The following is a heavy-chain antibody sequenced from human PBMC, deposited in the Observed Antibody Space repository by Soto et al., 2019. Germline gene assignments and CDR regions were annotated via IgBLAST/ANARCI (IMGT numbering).Heavy chain of an antibody. V-gene: IGHV1-69*13. CDR3: ARNNRGLGAFDI. CDR1: GGTFGSYA. Sequence: SVKVSCKASGGTFGSYAISWVRQAPGQGLEWMGGIIPIFGTANYAQKFQGRVTITADESTSTAYMELSSLRSEDTAVYYCARNNRGLGAFDIWGQGTMVTVSS. CDR2: IIPIFGTA. D-gene: IGHD5-12*01. J-gene: IGHJ3*02.